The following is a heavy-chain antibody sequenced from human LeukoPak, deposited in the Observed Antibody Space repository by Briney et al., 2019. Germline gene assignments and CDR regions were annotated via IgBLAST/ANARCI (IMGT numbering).Heavy chain of an antibody. J-gene: IGHJ3*02. Sequence: SETLSLTCTVFNASISTYYWSWIRQPPGKGLEWIWYISSSGNTNYNPSLKSRLSISVDTYKNQFSMRLTSVTAADTAVYYCARVLTIFGVVISYGAFDIWGQGTVVTVSS. V-gene: IGHV4-59*01. CDR1: NASISTYY. D-gene: IGHD3-3*01. CDR2: ISSSGNT. CDR3: ARVLTIFGVVISYGAFDI.